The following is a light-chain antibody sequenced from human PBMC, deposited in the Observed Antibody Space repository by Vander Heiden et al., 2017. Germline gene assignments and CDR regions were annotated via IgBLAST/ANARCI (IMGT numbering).Light chain of an antibody. V-gene: IGKV1-9*01. Sequence: DIQLTQSPSFLSASVGDGAPITSRPSQVFANSVSWYQQKPGKAPRILIYAASTMQSGVPSRFSGSGSGAEYTLAISSLQPEDFATCYCQQLNSYPLTFGGGTRVDI. CDR1: QVFANS. J-gene: IGKJ4*01. CDR3: QQLNSYPLT. CDR2: AAS.